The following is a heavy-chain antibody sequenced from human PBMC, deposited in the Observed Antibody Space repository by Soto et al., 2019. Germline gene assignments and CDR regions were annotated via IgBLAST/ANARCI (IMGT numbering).Heavy chain of an antibody. CDR3: AKDLVRRGGAAAGPADY. Sequence: GGSLRLSCAASGFTFTRYSMNWVRQAPGKGLEWVSSISSTTNYIYYGDSMKGRFTISRDNAKNSLYLQMNSLRAEDTALYYCAKDLVRRGGAAAGPADYWGQGTLVTVSS. V-gene: IGHV3-21*04. D-gene: IGHD6-13*01. J-gene: IGHJ4*02. CDR1: GFTFTRYS. CDR2: ISSTTNYI.